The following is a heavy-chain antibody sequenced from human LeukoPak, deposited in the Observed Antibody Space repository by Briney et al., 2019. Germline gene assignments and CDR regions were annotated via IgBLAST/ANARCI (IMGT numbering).Heavy chain of an antibody. J-gene: IGHJ5*02. CDR3: ARDFYASGFYFWFDP. D-gene: IGHD2/OR15-2a*01. CDR2: ISPSGTT. Sequence: TSETLSLTCTVSGGYTGSHYWSWIRQPAGKGLEWIGRISPSGTTHYNPSLGSRVTMSVDTSKNYFSLRLSSVTAADTAVYYCARDFYASGFYFWFDPWGQGMLVTVSS. V-gene: IGHV4-4*07. CDR1: GGYTGSHY.